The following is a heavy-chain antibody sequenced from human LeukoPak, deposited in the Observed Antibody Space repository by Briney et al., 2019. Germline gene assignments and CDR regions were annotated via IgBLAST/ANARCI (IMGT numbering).Heavy chain of an antibody. CDR1: GGSFSGYY. CDR2: INHSGST. D-gene: IGHD6-19*01. Sequence: PSETLSLTCAVYGGSFSGYYWSWIRQPPGKGLEWIGEINHSGSTNYNPSLKSRVTISVDTSKNQFSLKLSSVTAADTAVYYCARAVRGAVAGKRLWFDYWGQGTLVTVSS. J-gene: IGHJ4*02. V-gene: IGHV4-34*01. CDR3: ARAVRGAVAGKRLWFDY.